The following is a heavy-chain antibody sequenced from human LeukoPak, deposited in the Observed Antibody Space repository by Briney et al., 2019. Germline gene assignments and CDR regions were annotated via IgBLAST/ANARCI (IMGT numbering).Heavy chain of an antibody. D-gene: IGHD5-12*01. Sequence: PGGSLRLSCAASGFTFSSYGMSWVRQAPGKGLEWVSAITGSTYTTYYADSVKGRFTISRDNSKNTLYLQMNSLRAEDTAIYYCAKPYSGYDYPFDYWGQGTLVTVSS. CDR3: AKPYSGYDYPFDY. J-gene: IGHJ4*02. CDR1: GFTFSSYG. CDR2: ITGSTYTT. V-gene: IGHV3-23*01.